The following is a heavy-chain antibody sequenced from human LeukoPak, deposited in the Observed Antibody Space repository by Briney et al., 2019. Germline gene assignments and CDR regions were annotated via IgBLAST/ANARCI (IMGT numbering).Heavy chain of an antibody. CDR1: GFTFSSYA. CDR2: ISGSGGST. CDR3: AKDLGSHQPGYFQH. V-gene: IGHV3-23*01. D-gene: IGHD2-2*01. Sequence: GGSLRLSCAASGFTFSSYAMSGVREAPGKGLEWASAISGSGGSTYYADSVKGRFTISRDNSKNTLYLQMNSLRAEDTAVYYCAKDLGSHQPGYFQHWGQGTLVTVSS. J-gene: IGHJ1*01.